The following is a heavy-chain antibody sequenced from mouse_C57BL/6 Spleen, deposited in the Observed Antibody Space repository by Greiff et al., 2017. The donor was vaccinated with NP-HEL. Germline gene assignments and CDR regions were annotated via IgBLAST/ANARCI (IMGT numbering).Heavy chain of an antibody. V-gene: IGHV5-17*01. CDR3: ARGYYGNGAWFAY. D-gene: IGHD2-1*01. Sequence: EVQLVESGGGLAKPGGSLKLSCAASGFTFSDYGMHWVRQAPEKGLEWVAYISSGSSTIYYADTVKGRFTISRDNAKNTLFMQMTSLRSEDAAMYYCARGYYGNGAWFAYWGQGTLVTVSA. CDR1: GFTFSDYG. CDR2: ISSGSSTI. J-gene: IGHJ3*01.